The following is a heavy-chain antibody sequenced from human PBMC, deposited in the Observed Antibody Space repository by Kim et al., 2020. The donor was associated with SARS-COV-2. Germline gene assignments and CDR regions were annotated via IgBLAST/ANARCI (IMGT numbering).Heavy chain of an antibody. CDR3: ASPYCSSTSCYPNDAFDI. V-gene: IGHV4-39*01. D-gene: IGHD2-2*01. Sequence: SETLSLTCTVSGGSISSSSYYWGWIRQPPGKGLEWIGSIYYSGSTYYNPSLKSRVTISVDTSKNQFSLKLSSVTAADTAVYYCASPYCSSTSCYPNDAFDIWGQGTMVTVSS. CDR2: IYYSGST. J-gene: IGHJ3*02. CDR1: GGSISSSSYY.